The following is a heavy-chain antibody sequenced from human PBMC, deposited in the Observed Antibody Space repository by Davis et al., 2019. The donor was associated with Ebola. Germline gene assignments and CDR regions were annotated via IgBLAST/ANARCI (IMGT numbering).Heavy chain of an antibody. CDR3: ARVWYGDELIDY. V-gene: IGHV3-21*05. Sequence: PGGSLRLSCAASRFTFSSYSMHWVRQAPGKGLEWVSYISGDSLYTNYADSVRGRLTISRDDAKNSLYLQMNSLRDEDKAVYYCARVWYGDELIDYWGQGTLVTVSS. CDR1: RFTFSSYS. J-gene: IGHJ4*02. CDR2: ISGDSLYT. D-gene: IGHD4-17*01.